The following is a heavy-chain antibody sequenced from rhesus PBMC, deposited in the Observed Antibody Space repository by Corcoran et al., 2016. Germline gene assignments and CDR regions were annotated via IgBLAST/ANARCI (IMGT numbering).Heavy chain of an antibody. D-gene: IGHD6-13*01. CDR1: GFSLSTSGMG. CDR2: IYLDDDK. J-gene: IGHJ4*01. CDR3: ARGGSWSILLPDY. V-gene: IGHV2S1*01. Sequence: QVTLKESGPALVKPTQTLTLTCTFSGFSLSTSGMGVGWIRQPPGKALEWLASIYLDDDKYYSTSLKSRLTISKDNSKNQVVLTMTNMDPVDTATYYCARGGSWSILLPDYWGQGVLVTVSS.